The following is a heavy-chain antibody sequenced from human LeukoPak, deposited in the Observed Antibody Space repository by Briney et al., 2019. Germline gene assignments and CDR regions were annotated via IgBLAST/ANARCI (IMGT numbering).Heavy chain of an antibody. V-gene: IGHV1-46*01. J-gene: IGHJ4*02. CDR2: INPNGGST. D-gene: IGHD6-13*01. CDR1: GHTFTNYY. CDR3: AATMEGYSSSWFPC. Sequence: ASVKVSCKASGHTFTNYYIHWVRQAPGQGLEWTGIINPNGGSTSYAQKLQGRVTMTRDTSTSTVYIELSSLRSEDTAVYYRAATMEGYSSSWFPCWGQGTLVTVSS.